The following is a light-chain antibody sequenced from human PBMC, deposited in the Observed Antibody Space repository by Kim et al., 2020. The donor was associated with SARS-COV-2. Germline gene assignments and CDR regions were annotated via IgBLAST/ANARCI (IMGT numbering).Light chain of an antibody. V-gene: IGKV1-39*01. J-gene: IGKJ5*01. CDR2: LAS. CDR1: QTISSS. CDR3: QQSYSTPIT. Sequence: ASVGDRVPITCRASQTISSSLNWYQQKPGKAPKLLIYLASSLQSGVPSRFSGSGSGTDFTLTIGSLQPEDFATYYCQQSYSTPITFGQGTRLEIK.